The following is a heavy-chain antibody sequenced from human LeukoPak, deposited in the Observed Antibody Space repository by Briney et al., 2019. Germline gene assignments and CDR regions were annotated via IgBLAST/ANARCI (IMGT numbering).Heavy chain of an antibody. Sequence: LGGSLRLSCAASGFTFSDAWMNWVRQAPGKGLEWVGRIKRKTDGGTTDYAAPVKGRFTISRDDSKNTLYLQMNSLKTEDTAVYYCTTGNWGPYWGQGTLVTVSS. D-gene: IGHD7-27*01. CDR2: IKRKTDGGTT. J-gene: IGHJ4*02. CDR3: TTGNWGPY. V-gene: IGHV3-15*07. CDR1: GFTFSDAW.